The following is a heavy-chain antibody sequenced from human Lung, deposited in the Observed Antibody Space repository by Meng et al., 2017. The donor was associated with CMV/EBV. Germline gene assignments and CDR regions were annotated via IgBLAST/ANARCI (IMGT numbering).Heavy chain of an antibody. CDR2: VVYSGTT. Sequence: QRQLQETGPGLVKPSETLSLPCTVSGGSISSSSYYWAWIRQPPGEGLEWIGSVVYSGTTYYTSSLKSRVSISVDTSKNQFSLKLSSVTAADTAVYYCARHHHSPTFDYWGQGTLVTVSS. CDR3: ARHHHSPTFDY. V-gene: IGHV4-39*01. J-gene: IGHJ4*02. D-gene: IGHD1-14*01. CDR1: GGSISSSSYY.